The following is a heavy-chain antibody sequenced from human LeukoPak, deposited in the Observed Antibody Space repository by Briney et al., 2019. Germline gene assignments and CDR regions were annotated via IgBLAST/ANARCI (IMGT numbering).Heavy chain of an antibody. CDR2: ISYDGSNK. D-gene: IGHD5-12*01. CDR3: ARDGGYRGCDADC. V-gene: IGHV3-30-3*01. J-gene: IGHJ4*02. Sequence: GGSLRLSCAASGFTFSSYAMHWVRQAPGKGLEWVAVISYDGSNKYYADSVKGRFTISRDNSKNTLYLQMNSLRAEDTAVYYCARDGGYRGCDADCWGQGTLVTVPS. CDR1: GFTFSSYA.